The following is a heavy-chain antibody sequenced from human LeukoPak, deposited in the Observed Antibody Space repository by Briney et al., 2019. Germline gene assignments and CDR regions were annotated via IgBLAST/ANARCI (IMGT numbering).Heavy chain of an antibody. J-gene: IGHJ4*02. CDR1: GGSFSGYY. Sequence: PSEALSLTCAVYGGSFSGYYWGWIRQPPGKGLEWIGSIYYSGSTYYNPSLKSRVTISVDTSKNQFSLKLSSVTAADTAVYYCARDLIVPDAMTGSGSYSTDYWGQGTLATVSS. CDR3: ARDLIVPDAMTGSGSYSTDY. D-gene: IGHD3-10*01. CDR2: IYYSGST. V-gene: IGHV4-34*01.